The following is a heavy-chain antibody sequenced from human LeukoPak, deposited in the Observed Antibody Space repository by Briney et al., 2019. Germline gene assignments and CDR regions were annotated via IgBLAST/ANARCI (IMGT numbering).Heavy chain of an antibody. CDR3: AKAPYYGSRILIKSPAIYEY. D-gene: IGHD3-10*01. Sequence: GESLRLSCAASGFAFSSFDMSWVRQAPGKGLAWVSTISTGVGTTKYADSVKGRFTISRDNSKNTLYLQMNSLRAEDTAVYYCAKAPYYGSRILIKSPAIYEYWGQGTLVTVSS. V-gene: IGHV3-23*01. CDR1: GFAFSSFD. J-gene: IGHJ4*02. CDR2: ISTGVGTT.